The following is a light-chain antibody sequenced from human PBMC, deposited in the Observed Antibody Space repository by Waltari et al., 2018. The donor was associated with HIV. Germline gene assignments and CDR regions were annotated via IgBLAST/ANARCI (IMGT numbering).Light chain of an antibody. V-gene: IGKV1-13*02. J-gene: IGKJ1*01. Sequence: AIQLTQSPSSLSVSITDRVTITCRASQGIKSAVAWSQQKPGQPPKLLIYAASRLQSGVPSRFTGSGSGTDFTLTISSLQPEDFATYYCQQFNSYPWTFGQGTKVEVK. CDR1: QGIKSA. CDR2: AAS. CDR3: QQFNSYPWT.